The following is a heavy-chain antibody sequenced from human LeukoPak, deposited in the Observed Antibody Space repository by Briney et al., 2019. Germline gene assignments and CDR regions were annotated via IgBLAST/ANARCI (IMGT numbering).Heavy chain of an antibody. Sequence: GGSLRLSCAASGFXFSTYAITWVRQAPGKGLEWVSAISGSGGSTYYADSVKGRFTISRDSAKNSLYLQMNSLRAEDTAVYYCARGGSHAYWGQGTLVTVSS. V-gene: IGHV3-23*01. CDR3: ARGGSHAY. J-gene: IGHJ4*02. D-gene: IGHD3-10*01. CDR1: GFXFSTYA. CDR2: ISGSGGST.